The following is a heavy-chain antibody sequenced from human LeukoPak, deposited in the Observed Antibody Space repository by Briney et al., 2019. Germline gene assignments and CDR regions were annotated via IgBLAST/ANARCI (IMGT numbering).Heavy chain of an antibody. CDR2: IYYSGST. CDR3: GSRRTAMFGVIKGPIDY. J-gene: IGHJ4*02. CDR1: GGSISSYY. V-gene: IGHV4-59*12. Sequence: SEALSLTCTVSGGSISSYYWSWIRQPPGKGLEWIGYIYYSGSTNYNPSLKSRVSISFDTSKNQFSLKLTSVTAADTAVYYCGSRRTAMFGVIKGPIDYWGQGTLVTVSS. D-gene: IGHD3-3*01.